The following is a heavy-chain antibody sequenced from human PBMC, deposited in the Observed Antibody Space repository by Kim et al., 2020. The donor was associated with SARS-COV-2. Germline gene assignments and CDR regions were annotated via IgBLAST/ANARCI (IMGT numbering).Heavy chain of an antibody. D-gene: IGHD3-22*01. CDR3: ARTYYDSSGYYLNAFDI. Sequence: LKRRVTISVDTSKNQCSLKLSSVTAADTAVYYCARTYYDSSGYYLNAFDIWGQGTMVTVSS. J-gene: IGHJ3*02. V-gene: IGHV4-31*02.